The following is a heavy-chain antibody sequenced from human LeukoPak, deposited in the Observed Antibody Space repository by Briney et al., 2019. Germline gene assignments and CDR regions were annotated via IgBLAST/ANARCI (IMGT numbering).Heavy chain of an antibody. J-gene: IGHJ4*02. D-gene: IGHD5-18*01. CDR3: ASRVLSSYGYYFDY. CDR2: IIPIFGTA. Sequence: SVKVSCKASGGTFSSYAISWVRQAPEQGLEWMGRIIPIFGTANYAQKFQGRVTITTDESTSTAYMELSSLRSEDTAVYYCASRVLSSYGYYFDYWGQGTLVTVSS. CDR1: GGTFSSYA. V-gene: IGHV1-69*05.